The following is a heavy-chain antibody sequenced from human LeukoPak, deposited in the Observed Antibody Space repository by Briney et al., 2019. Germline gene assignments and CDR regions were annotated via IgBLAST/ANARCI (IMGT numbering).Heavy chain of an antibody. CDR3: ARDGRWLQPHPYYFDY. V-gene: IGHV4-30-2*03. CDR1: GGSISSGGYS. CDR2: IYYSGST. J-gene: IGHJ4*02. Sequence: SQTLSLTCAVSGGSISSGGYSWSWIRQPPGKGLEWIGSIYYSGSTYYNPSLKSRVTISVDTSKNQFSLKLSSVTAADTAVYYCARDGRWLQPHPYYFDYWGQGTLVTVSS. D-gene: IGHD5-24*01.